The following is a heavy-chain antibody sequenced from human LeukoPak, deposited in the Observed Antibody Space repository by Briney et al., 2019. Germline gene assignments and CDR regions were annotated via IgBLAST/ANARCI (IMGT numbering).Heavy chain of an antibody. CDR3: ARGGGYCSSTSCYMGYYYYYMDV. J-gene: IGHJ6*03. CDR1: GGSFSGYY. Sequence: SETLSLTCAVYGGSFSGYYWSWIRQPPGKGLEWIGEINHSGSTNYNPSLKSRVTISVDTSKNQFSLKLSSVTAADTAVYYCARGGGYCSSTSCYMGYYYYYMDVRGKGTTVTVSS. D-gene: IGHD2-2*01. V-gene: IGHV4-34*01. CDR2: INHSGST.